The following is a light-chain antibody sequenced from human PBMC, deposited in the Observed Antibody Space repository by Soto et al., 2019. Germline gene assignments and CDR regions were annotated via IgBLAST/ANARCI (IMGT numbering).Light chain of an antibody. Sequence: QSVLTQSPSASGTPGQRVTISCSGSSSNIGSNTVNWYQQLPGTAPKLLIYSNNQRPSGVPDRFSVSKSGTSASLAISGLQSEDEADYYCAAWDDSLNDYVFGTGTKVTVL. V-gene: IGLV1-44*01. CDR1: SSNIGSNT. CDR3: AAWDDSLNDYV. J-gene: IGLJ1*01. CDR2: SNN.